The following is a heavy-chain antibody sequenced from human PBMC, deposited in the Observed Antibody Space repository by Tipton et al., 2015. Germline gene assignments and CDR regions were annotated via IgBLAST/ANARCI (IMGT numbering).Heavy chain of an antibody. CDR2: IYPRGNT. D-gene: IGHD3-22*01. V-gene: IGHV4-4*02. Sequence: TLSLTCAVSGGSISSNDWWSWVRQSPGKGLEWIGEIYPRGNTIYNPSLESRVSISIDESNNQFSLNLRSVTAADTAVYYCARQPPSRYYYDTTPPYWGQGTLVSISS. CDR3: ARQPPSRYYYDTTPPY. CDR1: GGSISSNDW. J-gene: IGHJ4*02.